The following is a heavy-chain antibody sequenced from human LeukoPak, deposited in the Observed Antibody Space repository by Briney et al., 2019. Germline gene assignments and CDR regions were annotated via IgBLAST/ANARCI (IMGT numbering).Heavy chain of an antibody. CDR1: GLTFSRYW. CDR3: ARDPASYGDPSAWFDP. D-gene: IGHD4-17*01. CDR2: ISYDGSNK. J-gene: IGHJ5*02. Sequence: PGGSLRLSCAASGLTFSRYWLTWVRQAPGKGLEWVAVISYDGSNKYYADSVKGRFTISRDNSKNTLYLQMNSLRAEDTAVYHCARDPASYGDPSAWFDPWGQGTLVTVSS. V-gene: IGHV3-30*03.